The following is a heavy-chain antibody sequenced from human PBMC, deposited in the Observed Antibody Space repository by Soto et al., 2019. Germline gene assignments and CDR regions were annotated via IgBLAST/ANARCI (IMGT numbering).Heavy chain of an antibody. CDR2: ISWNSGSI. V-gene: IGHV3-9*01. J-gene: IGHJ4*02. CDR1: GFTFDDYA. D-gene: IGHD3-16*01. Sequence: DVQLVESGGGLVQPGRSLRLSCAASGFTFDDYAMHWVRQAPGKGLEWVSGISWNSGSIGYADSVKGRFTISRDNAKNSLYLQMNSLRAEDTALYYCAKVNRAVRGDYYFDYWGQGTLVTVSS. CDR3: AKVNRAVRGDYYFDY.